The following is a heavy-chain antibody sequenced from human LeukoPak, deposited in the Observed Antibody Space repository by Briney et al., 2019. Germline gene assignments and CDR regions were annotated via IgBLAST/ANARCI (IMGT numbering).Heavy chain of an antibody. J-gene: IGHJ4*02. V-gene: IGHV3-15*01. CDR2: IKSKTDGGTT. CDR3: AYWSSSSWNY. CDR1: GFTFSNAW. D-gene: IGHD6-13*01. Sequence: PGGSLRLSCAASGFTFSNAWMSWVRQARGKGLEWLGRIKSKTDGGTTDYAAPVKGRFTISRDDSKNTLYLQMNSLKTEDTAVYYCAYWSSSSWNYWGQGTLVTVSS.